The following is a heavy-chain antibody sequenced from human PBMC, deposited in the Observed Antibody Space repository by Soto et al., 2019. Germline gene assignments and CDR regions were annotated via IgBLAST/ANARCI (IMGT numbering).Heavy chain of an antibody. CDR1: GFAFSNNW. CDR3: ASYYYYYYMDV. V-gene: IGHV3-74*01. J-gene: IGHJ6*03. Sequence: EVQLVESGGGLVQPGGSLRLSCAASGFAFSNNWMHWARQAPGKGLEWVSRIKSDGSSTNYADSVKGRFTISRDNAKNTLYLQMSGLGADDTAIYYCASYYYYYYMDVWGKGTTVTVSS. CDR2: IKSDGSST.